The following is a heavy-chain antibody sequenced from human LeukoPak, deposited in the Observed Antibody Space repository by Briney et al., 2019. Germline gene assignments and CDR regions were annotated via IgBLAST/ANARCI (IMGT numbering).Heavy chain of an antibody. CDR2: INPNSGGT. D-gene: IGHD3-22*01. CDR1: GDTFTGYY. J-gene: IGHJ4*02. V-gene: IGHV1-2*02. CDR3: ARDQVAVTYCFDY. Sequence: GASVKVSCKASGDTFTGYYMHWVRQAPGQGLEWMGWINPNSGGTSYAQKFQGRVTMTRDTSISTAYMELSRLGSDDTAVYYCARDQVAVTYCFDYWGQGTLVTASS.